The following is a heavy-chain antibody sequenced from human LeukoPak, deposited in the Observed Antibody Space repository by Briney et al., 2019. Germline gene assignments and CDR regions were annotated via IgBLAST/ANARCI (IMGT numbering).Heavy chain of an antibody. J-gene: IGHJ4*02. CDR2: ISVGGGST. D-gene: IGHD3-22*01. CDR1: GFTFSSYA. Sequence: QPGGSLRLSCAASGFTFSSYAMNWVRQAPGKGLEWVSLISVGGGSTHYADSVKGRFTIPRDDSKNTLSLQMSSLRAEDTALYYCAMDYDSTGLYFDYWGQGTLVTVSS. V-gene: IGHV3-23*01. CDR3: AMDYDSTGLYFDY.